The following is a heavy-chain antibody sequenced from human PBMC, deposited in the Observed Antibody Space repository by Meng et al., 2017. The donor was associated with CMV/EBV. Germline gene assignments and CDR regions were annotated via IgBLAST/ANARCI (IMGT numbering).Heavy chain of an antibody. V-gene: IGHV3-21*04. CDR2: ISSSSSYI. CDR3: ARAWGGGELEPQGE. CDR1: GFTFSSYS. Sequence: GESLKISCAASGFTFSSYSMNWVRQAPGKGLEWVSSISSSSSYIYYADSVKGRFTISRDNAKNSLYLQMNSLRAEDTALYYCARAWGGGELEPQGEWGQGTLVTVSS. D-gene: IGHD1-1*01. J-gene: IGHJ4*02.